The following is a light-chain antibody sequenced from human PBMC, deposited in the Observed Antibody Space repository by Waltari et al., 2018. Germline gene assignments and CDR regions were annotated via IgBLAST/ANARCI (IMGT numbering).Light chain of an antibody. Sequence: SSVVTQPPSVSLAPGKTATITCGGDDIGRKNVCWYQQRPGQAPVLGVYGNSDRSSGVPERFSGSNSGDTATLTISRVEVGDEADFYCQVWDSTTDHAIFGGGTKLTVL. CDR1: DIGRKN. J-gene: IGLJ2*01. CDR2: GNS. V-gene: IGLV3-21*03. CDR3: QVWDSTTDHAI.